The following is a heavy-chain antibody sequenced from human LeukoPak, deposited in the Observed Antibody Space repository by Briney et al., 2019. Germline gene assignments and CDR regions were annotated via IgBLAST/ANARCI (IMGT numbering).Heavy chain of an antibody. CDR2: KKKDGSEE. Sequence: TGGSLRLSCVAPTFTISNYWMSWVRQAPGKGLEWVAKKKKDGSEEYYVDSVKGRFIISRDNAKNSLYLQMNSLRAEDTAVYYCARDRGGGYFDYWGQGTLVTVSS. CDR3: ARDRGGGYFDY. D-gene: IGHD3-16*01. V-gene: IGHV3-7*04. CDR1: TFTISNYW. J-gene: IGHJ4*02.